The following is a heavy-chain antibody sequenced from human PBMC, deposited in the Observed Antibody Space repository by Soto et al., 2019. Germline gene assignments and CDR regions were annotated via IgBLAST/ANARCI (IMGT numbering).Heavy chain of an antibody. Sequence: ASVKVCCKASGYTFRDFDINWLRQAAGQGPEWMGWMNAKSGDTFSAQRLQGKFNMTWDTSLSTAYMEVGSLTSDDAAIYYCARGNPFNYAGFDVWGQGTTVTVSS. CDR3: ARGNPFNYAGFDV. J-gene: IGHJ6*02. CDR2: MNAKSGDT. CDR1: GYTFRDFD. V-gene: IGHV1-8*01. D-gene: IGHD3-16*01.